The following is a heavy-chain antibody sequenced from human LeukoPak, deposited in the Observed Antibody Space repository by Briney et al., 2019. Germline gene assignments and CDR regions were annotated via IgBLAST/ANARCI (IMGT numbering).Heavy chain of an antibody. CDR2: IYHSGAT. J-gene: IGHJ4*02. Sequence: SETPSLTCAVSGYSISSGYCWGWIRQPPGKGLEWFGSIYHSGATYYNPSLKSRVTISVDTSKNQFSLKLSSVTAADTAVYYCARAYYYDSSGYFDYWGQGALVTVSS. CDR1: GYSISSGYC. V-gene: IGHV4-38-2*01. CDR3: ARAYYYDSSGYFDY. D-gene: IGHD3-22*01.